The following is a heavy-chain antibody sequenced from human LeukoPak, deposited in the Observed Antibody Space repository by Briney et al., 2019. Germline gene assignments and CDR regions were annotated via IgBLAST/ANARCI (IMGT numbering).Heavy chain of an antibody. CDR3: ARHDATQNDFDY. CDR2: IYTSGST. J-gene: IGHJ4*02. D-gene: IGHD4/OR15-4a*01. V-gene: IGHV4-4*09. Sequence: NPSETLSLTCTVSGGSISSQYWSWIRQPPGKGLEWIGYIYTSGSTTYNPSLKSRVTISVDTSKNQFSLKLTSVTAAGTAVYYCARHDATQNDFDYWGQGTLVTVSS. CDR1: GGSISSQY.